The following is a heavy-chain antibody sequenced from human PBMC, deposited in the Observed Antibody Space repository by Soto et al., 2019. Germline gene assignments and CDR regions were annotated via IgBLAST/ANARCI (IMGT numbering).Heavy chain of an antibody. D-gene: IGHD4-17*01. V-gene: IGHV3-30*18. Sequence: QVQLVESGGGVVQPGRSLRHSCAASGFTFSSYGMHWVRQAPGKGLEWVAVISYDGSNKYYADSVKGRFTISRDNSKNTLYLQMNSLRAEDTAVYYCAKSKKVTVTRGLFDYWGQGTLVTVSS. CDR2: ISYDGSNK. CDR3: AKSKKVTVTRGLFDY. J-gene: IGHJ4*02. CDR1: GFTFSSYG.